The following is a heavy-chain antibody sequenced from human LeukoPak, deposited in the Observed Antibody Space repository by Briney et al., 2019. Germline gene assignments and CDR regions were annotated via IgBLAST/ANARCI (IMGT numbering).Heavy chain of an antibody. CDR1: GFSFRSYG. Sequence: GGSLRLSCAASGFSFRSYGMHWVRQAPGKGLEWVALISYDGTNKYYADSVKGRFTISRDNSKNTLYLQMNSLRAEDTAVYYCAKDRWGWASGYYCMDVWGKGTTVTVSS. CDR3: AKDRWGWASGYYCMDV. V-gene: IGHV3-30*18. D-gene: IGHD3-16*01. J-gene: IGHJ6*03. CDR2: ISYDGTNK.